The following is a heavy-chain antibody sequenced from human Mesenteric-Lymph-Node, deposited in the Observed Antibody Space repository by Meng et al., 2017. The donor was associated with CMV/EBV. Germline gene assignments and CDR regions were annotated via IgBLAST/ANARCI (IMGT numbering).Heavy chain of an antibody. CDR1: GGSISSSSYY. CDR3: ARRRWLQYWTFDY. Sequence: GSLRLSCTVSGGSISSSSYYWGWIRQPPGKGLEWIGRIYYSGSTYYNPSLKSRVTLSVDSSKNQFSLKLSSVTAADTAVYYCARRRWLQYWTFDYWGHGTLVTVSS. J-gene: IGHJ4*01. V-gene: IGHV4-39*01. D-gene: IGHD5-24*01. CDR2: IYYSGST.